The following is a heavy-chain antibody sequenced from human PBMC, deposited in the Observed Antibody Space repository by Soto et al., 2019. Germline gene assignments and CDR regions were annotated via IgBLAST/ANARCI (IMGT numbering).Heavy chain of an antibody. CDR1: GYTFTGYY. CDR2: INPNSGGT. V-gene: IGHV1-2*02. D-gene: IGHD3-9*01. CDR3: ARARGYDILTGYYGLDY. Sequence: ASVKVSCKASGYTFTGYYMHWVRQAPGQGLEWMGWINPNSGGTNYAQKFQGGVTMTRDTSISTAYMELSRLRYDDTAVYYCARARGYDILTGYYGLDYWGQGTLVTVSS. J-gene: IGHJ4*02.